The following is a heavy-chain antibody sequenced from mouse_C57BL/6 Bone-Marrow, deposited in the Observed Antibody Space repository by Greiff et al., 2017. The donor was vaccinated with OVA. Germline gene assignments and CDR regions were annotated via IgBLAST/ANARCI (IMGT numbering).Heavy chain of an antibody. Sequence: EVQLVESGGGLVKPGGSLKLSCAASGFTFSDYGMHWVRQAPEKGLEWVAYFSSGSSTIYYADTVTGGFTISRDNAKNTLFLQMTCLRSEDTAMYYCARWWLLRLFAYWGQGTLVTVSA. V-gene: IGHV5-17*01. CDR1: GFTFSDYG. CDR2: FSSGSSTI. D-gene: IGHD2-3*01. J-gene: IGHJ3*01. CDR3: ARWWLLRLFAY.